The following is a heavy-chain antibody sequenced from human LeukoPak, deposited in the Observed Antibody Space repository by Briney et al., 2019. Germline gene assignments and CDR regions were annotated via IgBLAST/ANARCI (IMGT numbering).Heavy chain of an antibody. D-gene: IGHD1-7*01. Sequence: SETLSLTCTVSGGSISSYYWSWIRQPPGKGLEWIGSIYYSGSTYYNPSLKSRVTISVDTSKNQFSLKLSSVTAADTALYYCAREQRYNWNYRAFDIWGQGTMVTVSS. CDR1: GGSISSYY. J-gene: IGHJ3*02. CDR2: IYYSGST. V-gene: IGHV4-39*07. CDR3: AREQRYNWNYRAFDI.